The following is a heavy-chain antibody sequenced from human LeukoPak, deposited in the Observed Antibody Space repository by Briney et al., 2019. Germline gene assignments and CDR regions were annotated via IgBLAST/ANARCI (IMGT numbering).Heavy chain of an antibody. V-gene: IGHV3-33*01. CDR2: IWYDGSNK. Sequence: GGSLRLPCAASGFTFSSYGMHWVRQAPGKGLEWVAVIWYDGSNKYYADSVKGRFTISRDNSKNTLYLQMNSLRAEDTAVYYCARELAARRYFDYWGQGTLVTVSS. CDR3: ARELAARRYFDY. J-gene: IGHJ4*02. CDR1: GFTFSSYG. D-gene: IGHD6-6*01.